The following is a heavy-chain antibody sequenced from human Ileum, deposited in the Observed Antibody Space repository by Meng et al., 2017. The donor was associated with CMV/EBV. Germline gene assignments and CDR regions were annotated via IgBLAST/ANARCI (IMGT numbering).Heavy chain of an antibody. CDR3: GGGHDDIDGVY. CDR2: IYYSGAI. V-gene: IGHV4-31*03. D-gene: IGHD5-24*01. J-gene: IGHJ4*02. Sequence: CTVSGASVNSGGFYWTWIRQRPGEGLEYIANIYYSGAIHIGPSLRGRVGISLDTSKNHISLKVTSLTAADTAVYYCGGGHDDIDGVYWGQGMLVTVSS. CDR1: GASVNSGGFY.